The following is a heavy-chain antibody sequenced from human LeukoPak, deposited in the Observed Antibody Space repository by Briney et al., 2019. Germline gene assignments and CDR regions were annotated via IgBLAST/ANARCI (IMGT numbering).Heavy chain of an antibody. CDR2: INSDGSWT. V-gene: IGHV3-74*01. Sequence: GGSLRLSCAASGNYWTHWVRQVPGKGLVWVSHINSDGSWTSYADSVKGRFTISKDNAKNTVYLQMNSLRAEDTAIYYCVSFYETYWGRGTLVTVSS. CDR3: VSFYETY. J-gene: IGHJ4*02. D-gene: IGHD2/OR15-2a*01. CDR1: GNYW.